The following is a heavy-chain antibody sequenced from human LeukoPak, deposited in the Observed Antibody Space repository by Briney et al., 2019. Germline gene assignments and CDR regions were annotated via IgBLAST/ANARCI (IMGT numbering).Heavy chain of an antibody. V-gene: IGHV3-48*02. J-gene: IGHJ4*02. CDR2: IDPTGRSV. CDR3: ARKLAL. Sequence: GGSLRPSCAASGFSFSSYGMNWVRQAPGQGLEWVSYIDPTGRSVYYADSVKGRFTVSRDNANHSVFLQMNSLRDDDTAVYFCARKLALWGQGTLVTVSS. CDR1: GFSFSSYG.